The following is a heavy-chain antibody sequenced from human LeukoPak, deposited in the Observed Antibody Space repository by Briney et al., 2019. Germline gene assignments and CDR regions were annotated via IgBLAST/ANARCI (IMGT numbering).Heavy chain of an antibody. V-gene: IGHV1-2*02. J-gene: IGHJ4*02. Sequence: ASVKVSCKASGYTFTGYYMHWVRQAPGQGLEWMGWINPNSGGTNYAQKFQGRVTMTRDTSISTAYMELSRLRSDDTAVYYCARDPTQTTVVTIDYWGQGTLVTVSS. D-gene: IGHD4-23*01. CDR1: GYTFTGYY. CDR3: ARDPTQTTVVTIDY. CDR2: INPNSGGT.